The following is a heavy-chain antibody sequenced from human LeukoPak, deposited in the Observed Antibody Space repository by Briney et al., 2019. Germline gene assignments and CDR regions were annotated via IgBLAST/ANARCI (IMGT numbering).Heavy chain of an antibody. D-gene: IGHD3-10*01. CDR3: ARRSINYAFDI. J-gene: IGHJ3*02. CDR2: MNPNSGNT. Sequence: ASVKVSCKASGYTFTSYDINWVRQATGQGLEWMGWMNPNSGNTGYAQKFQGRVTITRNTSISTAYMELSRLRSDDTAVYYCARRSINYAFDIWGQGTMVTVSS. CDR1: GYTFTSYD. V-gene: IGHV1-8*03.